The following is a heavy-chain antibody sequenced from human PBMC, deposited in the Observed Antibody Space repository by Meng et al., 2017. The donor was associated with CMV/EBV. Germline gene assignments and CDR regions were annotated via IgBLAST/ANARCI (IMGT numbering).Heavy chain of an antibody. CDR2: TYYRSKWYN. D-gene: IGHD6-13*01. J-gene: IGHJ4*02. Sequence: SDTLSLICAISRDSVSSNSAAWNWIRQSPSRVLQWLGMTYYRSKWYNDYAVSVKSRITINPDTSKNQFSLQLNSVTPEDTAVYYCARAGGYSSSWYFDYWGQGTLVTVSS. CDR1: RDSVSSNSAA. V-gene: IGHV6-1*01. CDR3: ARAGGYSSSWYFDY.